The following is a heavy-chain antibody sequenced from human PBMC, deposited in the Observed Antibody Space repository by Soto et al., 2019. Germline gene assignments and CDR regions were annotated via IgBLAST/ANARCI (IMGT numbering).Heavy chain of an antibody. CDR1: GGSISSYY. D-gene: IGHD3-3*01. V-gene: IGHV4-59*01. Sequence: SETLSLTCTVSGGSISSYYWSWIRQPPGQGLEWIGYIYYSGSTNYNPSLKSRVTISVDTSKNQFSLKLSSVTAADTAVYYCARDPYDFWSGYSFGMDVWGQGTTVTVSS. CDR3: ARDPYDFWSGYSFGMDV. J-gene: IGHJ6*02. CDR2: IYYSGST.